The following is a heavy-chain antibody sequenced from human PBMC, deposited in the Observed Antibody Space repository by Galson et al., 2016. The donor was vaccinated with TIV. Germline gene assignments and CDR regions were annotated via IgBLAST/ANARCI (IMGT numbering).Heavy chain of an antibody. CDR2: ISGSGDTI. J-gene: IGHJ4*02. D-gene: IGHD2-2*02. V-gene: IGHV3-23*01. Sequence: SLRLSCAASGFPFNTNTMRWIRQAPGKGLEWVSTISGSGDTIYYADSVKGRFTISRDNSKNTLYLEMRSLRVDDTAIYYCTKTNDDIVLAPAATPGYYFDYWGQGTLVTVSS. CDR3: TKTNDDIVLAPAATPGYYFDY. CDR1: GFPFNTNT.